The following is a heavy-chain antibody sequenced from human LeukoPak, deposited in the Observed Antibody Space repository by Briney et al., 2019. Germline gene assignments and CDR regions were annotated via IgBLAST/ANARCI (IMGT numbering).Heavy chain of an antibody. CDR1: GGSITSYF. D-gene: IGHD2-15*01. CDR2: FYHSGTT. Sequence: PVTLSLTCTISGGSITSYFWTWIRQPPGKGLEWIGYFYHSGTTNYNPSLKSRVTISVDTSKNQLSLKMSSVTAADTAVYYCAQIAPYSPGDSQHWGQGTLAIVSS. J-gene: IGHJ1*01. V-gene: IGHV4-59*01. CDR3: AQIAPYSPGDSQH.